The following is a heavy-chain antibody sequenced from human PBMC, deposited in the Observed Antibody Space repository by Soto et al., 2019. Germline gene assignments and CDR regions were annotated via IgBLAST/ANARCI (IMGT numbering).Heavy chain of an antibody. J-gene: IGHJ4*02. V-gene: IGHV3-33*01. CDR2: IWYDGSNK. D-gene: IGHD3-3*01. CDR3: TRGIDYDSQGAIEY. CDR1: GFPFSLYG. Sequence: GGSLRLSCAASGFPFSLYGMHWVRQAPGKGLEWVAVIWYDGSNKHYGDSVKGRFTISRDNSKNMMYLQMNSLRAEDTAVYYCTRGIDYDSQGAIEYWDLGTLVTVSS.